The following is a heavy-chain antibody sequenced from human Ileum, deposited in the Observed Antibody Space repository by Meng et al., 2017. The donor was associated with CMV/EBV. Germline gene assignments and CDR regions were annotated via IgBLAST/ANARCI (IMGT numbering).Heavy chain of an antibody. Sequence: SGTESGYTFTGYHMHWVRQAPGQELEWVGRINPKNGDTKYAEKFQGRVTMTRDTSITTAYMEVSRLRSDDTALYYCATTYSGRYETSWGQGTLVTVSS. CDR3: ATTYSGRYETS. CDR1: GYTFTGYH. CDR2: INPKNGDT. V-gene: IGHV1-2*06. J-gene: IGHJ4*02. D-gene: IGHD1-26*01.